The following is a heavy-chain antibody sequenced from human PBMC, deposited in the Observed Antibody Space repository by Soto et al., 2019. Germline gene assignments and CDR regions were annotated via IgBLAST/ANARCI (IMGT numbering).Heavy chain of an antibody. CDR2: ISAYNGNT. Sequence: PSGKVSCKACGYTFTNYVISWLRQAPGQGLEWMGWISAYNGNTNYAQKLQGRVTMTTDTSTSTAYMELRSLRSDDTAVYYCARASGSSYWFDPWGQGTLVTVSS. V-gene: IGHV1-18*01. D-gene: IGHD1-26*01. CDR1: GYTFTNYV. J-gene: IGHJ5*02. CDR3: ARASGSSYWFDP.